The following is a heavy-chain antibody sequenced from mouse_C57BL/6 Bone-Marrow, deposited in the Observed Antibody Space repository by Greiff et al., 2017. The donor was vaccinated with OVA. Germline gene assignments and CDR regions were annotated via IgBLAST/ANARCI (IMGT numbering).Heavy chain of an antibody. J-gene: IGHJ4*01. CDR1: GYTFTSYG. D-gene: IGHD2-1*01. CDR2: IYPRSGNT. CDR3: ARRGNYYYAMDY. Sequence: QVQLQQSGAELARPGASVKLSCKASGYTFTSYGISWVKQRTGQGLEWIGEIYPRSGNTYYNEKFKGKATLTADKSSSTAYMELRSRTSEDSAVYFCARRGNYYYAMDYWGQGTSVTVSS. V-gene: IGHV1-81*01.